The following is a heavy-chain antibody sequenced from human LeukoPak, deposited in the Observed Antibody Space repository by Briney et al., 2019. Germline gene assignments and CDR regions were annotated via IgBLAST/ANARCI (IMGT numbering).Heavy chain of an antibody. V-gene: IGHV4-30-2*01. J-gene: IGHJ4*02. D-gene: IGHD2-21*02. CDR3: ARVTETKYYFDY. CDR1: GGSVSSGSYY. CDR2: IYHSGST. Sequence: PSETLSLTCTVSGGSVSSGSYYWSWIRQPPGKGLEWIGYIYHSGSTYYNPSLKSRVTISVDRSKNQFSLKLSSVTAADTAVYYCARVTETKYYFDYWGQGTLVTVSS.